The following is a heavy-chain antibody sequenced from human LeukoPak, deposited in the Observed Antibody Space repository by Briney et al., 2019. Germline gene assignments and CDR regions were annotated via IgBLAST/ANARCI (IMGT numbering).Heavy chain of an antibody. CDR2: IYYSGST. V-gene: IGHV4-59*08. CDR3: ARLFWGSGRVRGYYFDY. J-gene: IGHJ4*02. Sequence: SETLSLTCTVSGGSISSYYWSWIRQPPGKGLEWIGYIYYSGSTNYNPSLKSRVTISVDTSKNQFSLKLSPVTAADTAVYYCARLFWGSGRVRGYYFDYWGQGTLVTVSS. CDR1: GGSISSYY. D-gene: IGHD6-19*01.